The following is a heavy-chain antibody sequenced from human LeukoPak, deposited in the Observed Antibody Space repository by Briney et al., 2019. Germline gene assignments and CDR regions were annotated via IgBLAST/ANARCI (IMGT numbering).Heavy chain of an antibody. CDR2: IRYNGDTI. V-gene: IGHV3-30*02. Sequence: GGSLRLSCAASGFNFGGYGMHWVRQAPGKGLEWVAYIRYNGDTIHYADSVQGRFTISRDNAKNSLYLQMNSLRAEDTAVYYCARDRNWSGGSCYDYWGQGTLVTVSS. CDR1: GFNFGGYG. J-gene: IGHJ4*02. D-gene: IGHD2-15*01. CDR3: ARDRNWSGGSCYDY.